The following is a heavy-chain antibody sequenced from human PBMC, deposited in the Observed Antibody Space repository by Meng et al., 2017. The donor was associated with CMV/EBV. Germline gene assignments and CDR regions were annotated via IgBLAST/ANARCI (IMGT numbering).Heavy chain of an antibody. J-gene: IGHJ3*02. CDR2: INPNSGGT. Sequence: ASVKVSCKASGYTFTGYYMHWVRQAPGQGLEWMGWINPNSGGTNYAQKFQGRVTMTRDTSISTAYMELSRLRSDDTAVYYCARDLGDLDYWGPDAFDIWGQETMVTVSS. CDR3: ARDLGDLDYWGPDAFDI. V-gene: IGHV1-2*02. CDR1: GYTFTGYY. D-gene: IGHD7-27*01.